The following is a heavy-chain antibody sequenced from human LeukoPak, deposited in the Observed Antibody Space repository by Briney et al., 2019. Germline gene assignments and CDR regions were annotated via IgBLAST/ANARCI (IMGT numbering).Heavy chain of an antibody. CDR3: ARDYDTTSGSLGDY. CDR1: GFIVSTKY. Sequence: GGSLRLSCAASGFIVSTKYMSWFRQAPGKGLEWVSLIYNDGTTYYADSVKGRFTISRDNSENTLYLQMNSLRAEDTAVYYCARDYDTTSGSLGDYWGQGTLVTVSS. V-gene: IGHV3-53*01. CDR2: IYNDGTT. J-gene: IGHJ4*02. D-gene: IGHD3-10*01.